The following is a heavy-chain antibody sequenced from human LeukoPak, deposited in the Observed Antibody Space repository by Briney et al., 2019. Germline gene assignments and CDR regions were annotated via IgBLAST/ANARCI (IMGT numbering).Heavy chain of an antibody. CDR3: ARVRAIFGVGDAFDI. Sequence: ASVKASCKASGYTFTGYYMHWVRQAPGQGLEWMGWINPNSGGTNYAQKFQGRVTMTRDTSISTAYMELSRLRSDDTAVYYCARVRAIFGVGDAFDIWGQGTMVTVSS. CDR2: INPNSGGT. CDR1: GYTFTGYY. V-gene: IGHV1-2*02. D-gene: IGHD3-3*01. J-gene: IGHJ3*02.